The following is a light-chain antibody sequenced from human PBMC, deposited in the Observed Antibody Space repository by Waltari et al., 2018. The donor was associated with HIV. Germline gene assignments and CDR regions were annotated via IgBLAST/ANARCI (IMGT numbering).Light chain of an antibody. CDR1: NSNIGSNS. Sequence: QSVLTQPPSASGTPGQRVTISCSGINSNIGSNSVYWYQQFPGTAPKLLIYRDNQRPSGVPDRFSGSKSGTSASLAISGLRSEDEADYYCAAWDHSLSARVFGGGTKMTVL. CDR3: AAWDHSLSARV. V-gene: IGLV1-47*01. J-gene: IGLJ3*02. CDR2: RDN.